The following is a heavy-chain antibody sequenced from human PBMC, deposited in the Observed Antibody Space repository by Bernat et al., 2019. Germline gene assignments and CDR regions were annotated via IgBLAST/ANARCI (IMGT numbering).Heavy chain of an antibody. D-gene: IGHD3-16*01. V-gene: IGHV3-23*04. CDR2: ISGNGNHQ. CDR3: AGDRTVCRSPFGYYGMDV. Sequence: EVLLVETGGDLVQPGGSLRLSCIASGFTFNKNAMSWVRQAPGKGLEWVSSISGNGNHQYYADSVKGRFTVSRDNSKNKVYLQLNSLTPDDTAVYFCAGDRTVCRSPFGYYGMDVWGQGTTVIVSS. CDR1: GFTFNKNA. J-gene: IGHJ6*02.